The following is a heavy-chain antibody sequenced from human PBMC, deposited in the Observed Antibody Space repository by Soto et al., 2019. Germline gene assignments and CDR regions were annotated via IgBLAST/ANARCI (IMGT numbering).Heavy chain of an antibody. CDR2: ITSSGGST. J-gene: IGHJ6*02. D-gene: IGHD3-16*01. Sequence: VGSLRLSCAASGFTFRSYAMSWVRQAPGKGLEWVSGITSSGGSTHYADSVKGRFTISRDSSKNTLYLQMNSLRAEDTAVYFCAKNRVSQGGVYYGMDVWGHGATVTVSS. V-gene: IGHV3-23*05. CDR1: GFTFRSYA. CDR3: AKNRVSQGGVYYGMDV.